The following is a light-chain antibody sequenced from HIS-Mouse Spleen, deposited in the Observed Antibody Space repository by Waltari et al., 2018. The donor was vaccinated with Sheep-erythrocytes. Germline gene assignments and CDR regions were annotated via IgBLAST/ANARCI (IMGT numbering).Light chain of an antibody. V-gene: IGLV2-14*01. CDR1: SSDVGGYNY. J-gene: IGLJ2*01. CDR3: SSYTSSSTVV. CDR2: EVS. Sequence: GAPGQSITISCTGTSSDVGGYNYVSWYQQHPGKAPKLMIYEVSNRPSGVSNRFSGSKSGNTASLTISGLQAEDEADYYCSSYTSSSTVVFGGGTKLTVL.